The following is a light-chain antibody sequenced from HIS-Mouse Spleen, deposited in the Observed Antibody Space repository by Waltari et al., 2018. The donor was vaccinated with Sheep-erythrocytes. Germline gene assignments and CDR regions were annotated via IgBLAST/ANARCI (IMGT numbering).Light chain of an antibody. Sequence: DIVMTQSPLSLPVTPGEPASISCRSSQSLLHSNGYNYLDWYLQKPGQSPQLLIYLGSNRASWVPDRFSGSGSGTDFTLKISRVEAEDVGVYYCMQALQTPIFTFGPGLQSGYQT. V-gene: IGKV2-28*01. J-gene: IGKJ3*01. CDR1: QSLLHSNGYNY. CDR2: LGS. CDR3: MQALQTPIFT.